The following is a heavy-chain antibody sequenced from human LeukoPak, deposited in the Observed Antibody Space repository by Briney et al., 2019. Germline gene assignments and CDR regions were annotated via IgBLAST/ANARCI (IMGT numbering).Heavy chain of an antibody. CDR3: ARVYYDSSGYTYDY. CDR2: IFYSGST. V-gene: IGHV4-39*07. J-gene: IGHJ4*02. D-gene: IGHD3-22*01. Sequence: SETLSLTCTVSGGSINTPNYYWGWIRQTPGKGLEWIGNIFYSGSTYYNPSLKSRVTISVDTSKNQFSLKLSSVTAADTAVYYCARVYYDSSGYTYDYWGQGTLVTVSS. CDR1: GGSINTPNYY.